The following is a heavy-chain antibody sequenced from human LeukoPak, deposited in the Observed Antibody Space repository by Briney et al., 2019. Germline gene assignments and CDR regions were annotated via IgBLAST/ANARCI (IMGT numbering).Heavy chain of an antibody. CDR3: ATVRRFGESSYYYMDV. V-gene: IGHV1-24*01. CDR1: GYTLTELS. Sequence: GASVKVSCKVSGYTLTELSMHWVRQAPGKGLEWMGGFDPEDGETIYAQKFQGRVTMTEDTSTDTAYMELSSLRSEDTAVYYCATVRRFGESSYYYMDVWGKGTTVTVSS. CDR2: FDPEDGET. J-gene: IGHJ6*03. D-gene: IGHD3-10*01.